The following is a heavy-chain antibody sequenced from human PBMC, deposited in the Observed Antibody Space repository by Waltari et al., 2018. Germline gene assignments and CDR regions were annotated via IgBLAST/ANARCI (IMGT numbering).Heavy chain of an antibody. J-gene: IGHJ6*02. CDR3: ASCFSTSCLISYYFYMDV. Sequence: QVQLVQSGAEVKKAGSSVKVSCMASGVTFSSNPVSWVRKAPAQGLEGMGCIIPFFGKAKYEQKFQGRVTITADRSTSTAYMEMTSLRSDDTAVYCCASCFSTSCLISYYFYMDVWGQGTTVTVSS. V-gene: IGHV1-69*14. CDR2: IIPFFGKA. D-gene: IGHD3-3*01. CDR1: GVTFSSNP.